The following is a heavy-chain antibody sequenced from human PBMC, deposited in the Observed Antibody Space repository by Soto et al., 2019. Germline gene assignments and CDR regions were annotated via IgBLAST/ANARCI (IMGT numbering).Heavy chain of an antibody. CDR1: GDTFTSSH. J-gene: IGHJ6*02. Sequence: ASVKVSCKASGDTFTSSHMHWVRQAPGQGLEWMGIINPSGGSTSYAQKFQGRVTMTRDTSTSTVYMELSSLRSEDTAVYYCAREPSPDREVDYYYGMDVWGQGTTVTVSS. V-gene: IGHV1-46*01. CDR3: AREPSPDREVDYYYGMDV. CDR2: INPSGGST. D-gene: IGHD2-15*01.